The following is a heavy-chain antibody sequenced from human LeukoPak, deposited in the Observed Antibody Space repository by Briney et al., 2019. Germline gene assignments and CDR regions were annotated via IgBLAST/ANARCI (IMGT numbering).Heavy chain of an antibody. CDR2: IYSGGST. Sequence: GGSLRLSCAASGFAFSNNYMTWVRQAPGKGLEWVSVIYSGGSTYYADSVKGRFTISRDISNNTVNLQMNSLSAADTAVYYCAPNIVGGSHTQWLDSYYYSGMDVWGPGATVTVSS. CDR3: APNIVGGSHTQWLDSYYYSGMDV. V-gene: IGHV3-53*01. J-gene: IGHJ6*02. CDR1: GFAFSNNY. D-gene: IGHD6-19*01.